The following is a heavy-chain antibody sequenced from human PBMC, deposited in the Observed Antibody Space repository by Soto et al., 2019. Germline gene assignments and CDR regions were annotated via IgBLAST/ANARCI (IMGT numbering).Heavy chain of an antibody. D-gene: IGHD7-27*01. CDR3: ARGRYCLTGRCFPNWFDS. CDR1: GGSFSGYY. CDR2: IYNSATT. V-gene: IGHV4-34*09. J-gene: IGHJ5*01. Sequence: SETLSLTCGVNGGSFSGYYWNWIRQPPGQALEYIGYIYNSATTYYNPSFESRVAISVDTSKSQFSLNVTSVTAADTAVYFCARGRYCLTGRCFPNWFDSWGQGALVTVSS.